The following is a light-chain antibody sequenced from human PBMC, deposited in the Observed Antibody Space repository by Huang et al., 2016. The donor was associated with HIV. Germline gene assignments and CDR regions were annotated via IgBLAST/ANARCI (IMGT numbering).Light chain of an antibody. CDR2: WAS. CDR3: QQYYSSPQT. CDR1: QSVYSSSTSKDY. J-gene: IGKJ1*01. Sequence: DIIMTQSPDSLAVSLGERATLNCRSSQSVYSSSTSKDYMAWFQQKPGQPPRLLLFWASTREAGVPDRCSGSGSGTHFTLTSANLEAEDAAIYYCQQYYSSPQTFGQGTRVEVK. V-gene: IGKV4-1*01.